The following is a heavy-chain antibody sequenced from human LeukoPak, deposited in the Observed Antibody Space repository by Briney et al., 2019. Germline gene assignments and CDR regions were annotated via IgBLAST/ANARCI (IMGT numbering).Heavy chain of an antibody. CDR3: ARMEKFYYGSGGFSPPLMDV. D-gene: IGHD3-10*01. Sequence: GGSLRLSCAVSGFTFSGFWMSWSRQAPGKGLEWVASINSDGSEGYYADVVKGRFTISRDNAKNSLYLQMNSLRAEDTAVYYCARMEKFYYGSGGFSPPLMDVWGQGTTVIVSS. CDR2: INSDGSEG. J-gene: IGHJ6*02. V-gene: IGHV3-7*01. CDR1: GFTFSGFW.